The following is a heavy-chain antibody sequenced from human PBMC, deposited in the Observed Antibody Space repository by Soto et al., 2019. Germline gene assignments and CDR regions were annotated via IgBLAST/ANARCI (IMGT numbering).Heavy chain of an antibody. CDR3: ARHHTSLYYFDY. CDR1: GDSISSNNW. J-gene: IGHJ4*02. V-gene: IGHV4-4*02. Sequence: SETLSLTCAVSGDSISSNNWWNWVRQAPGKGLEWIGEIYHSGSTNYNPSLKSRVTISVDKSKNQFSLKLSSVTAADTALYYCARHHTSLYYFDYWGQGTLLTVS. CDR2: IYHSGST.